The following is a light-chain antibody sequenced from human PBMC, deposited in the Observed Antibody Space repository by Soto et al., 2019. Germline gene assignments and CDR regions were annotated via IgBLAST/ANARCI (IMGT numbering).Light chain of an antibody. J-gene: IGKJ1*01. CDR3: QQYDNSPWT. V-gene: IGKV3-20*01. CDR2: GAS. Sequence: EIVLTQSPGTLSLSPGEGATLSCRASQSVSSSYLAWYQQKPGQAPRLLIYGASSRATGIPDRFSGGGSGTEFTLTISRLEAEDFAVYYCQQYDNSPWTFGEGTKVEIK. CDR1: QSVSSSY.